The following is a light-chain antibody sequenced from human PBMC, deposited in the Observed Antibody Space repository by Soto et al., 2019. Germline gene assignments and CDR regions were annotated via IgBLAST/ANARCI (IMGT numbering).Light chain of an antibody. V-gene: IGLV4-60*03. J-gene: IGLJ3*02. CDR1: SGHSSSI. Sequence: QSVLTQSSSASASLGSSVKLTCTLRSGHSSSIIAWHQQRPGKAPRYLMKVEGSGSYNKESGVPDRFSGSSSGADRYLTISNLQSEDEADYYCETWDSDTRVFGGGTQLTVL. CDR3: ETWDSDTRV. CDR2: VEGSGSY.